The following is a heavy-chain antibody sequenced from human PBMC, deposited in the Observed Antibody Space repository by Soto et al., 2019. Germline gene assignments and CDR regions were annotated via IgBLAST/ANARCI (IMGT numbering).Heavy chain of an antibody. CDR3: AKSYSSNWYDYFDY. Sequence: GGSLRLSCAASGFTFSSYAMSWVRQAPGKGLEWVSAISGSGDSTYYADFVKGRFTISRDTSKNTLYLQMDSLRAEDTALYYCAKSYSSNWYDYFDYWGQGTLVTVS. V-gene: IGHV3-23*01. J-gene: IGHJ4*02. D-gene: IGHD6-13*01. CDR1: GFTFSSYA. CDR2: ISGSGDST.